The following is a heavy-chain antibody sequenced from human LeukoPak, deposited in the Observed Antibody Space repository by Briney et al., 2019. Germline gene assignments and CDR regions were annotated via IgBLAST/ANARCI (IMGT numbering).Heavy chain of an antibody. Sequence: GGSLRLSCAASGFTFSSYGMHRVRQAPGKGLEWVAVISYDGSNKYYADSVKGRFTISRDNSKNTLYLQMNSLRAEDTAVYYCAKDFCGGSCYLDYWGQGTLVTVSS. CDR1: GFTFSSYG. CDR2: ISYDGSNK. V-gene: IGHV3-30*18. J-gene: IGHJ4*02. D-gene: IGHD2-15*01. CDR3: AKDFCGGSCYLDY.